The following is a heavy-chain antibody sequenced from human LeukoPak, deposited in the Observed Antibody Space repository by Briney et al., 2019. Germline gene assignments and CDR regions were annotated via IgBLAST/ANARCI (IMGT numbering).Heavy chain of an antibody. Sequence: GGSLRLSCAASGFTFSSYSMNWVRQAPGKGLEWVSSTSSSSSYIYYADSVKGRFTISRDNAKNSLYLQMNSLRAEDTAVYYCARDLSDFWSGYSSDAFDIWGQGTMVTVSS. CDR1: GFTFSSYS. CDR2: TSSSSSYI. J-gene: IGHJ3*02. D-gene: IGHD3-3*01. V-gene: IGHV3-21*01. CDR3: ARDLSDFWSGYSSDAFDI.